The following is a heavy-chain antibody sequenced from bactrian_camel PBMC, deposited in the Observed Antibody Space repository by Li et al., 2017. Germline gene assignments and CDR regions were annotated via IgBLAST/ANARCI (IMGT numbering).Heavy chain of an antibody. CDR2: IRSDGHT. V-gene: IGHV3S53*01. CDR1: GYSMTRKC. Sequence: HVQLVESGGGSVQTGGSLRLSCVASGYSMTRKCMGWYRQAPGNECELVSFIRSDGHTHYADSVKGRFTISRDNAKNSVYLQMHSLKLEDTAMYYCAADFGPYCSGSYLARRANFEGQGTQVTVS. J-gene: IGHJ4*01. D-gene: IGHD2*01.